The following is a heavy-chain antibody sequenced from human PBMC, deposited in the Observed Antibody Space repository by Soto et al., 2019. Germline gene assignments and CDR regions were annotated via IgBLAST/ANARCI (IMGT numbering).Heavy chain of an antibody. J-gene: IGHJ5*02. D-gene: IGHD1-1*01. Sequence: QVQLAESGGGVVQPGRSLRLSCAASGFTFSTYGMHWVRQAPGKGLEWVAMIWFGGKDKYYADSVKGRFTVSRDNSNNTLYLQMNSLRAEDTAVYYCARGTGDWFDPWGQGTLVTVSS. V-gene: IGHV3-33*01. CDR1: GFTFSTYG. CDR3: ARGTGDWFDP. CDR2: IWFGGKDK.